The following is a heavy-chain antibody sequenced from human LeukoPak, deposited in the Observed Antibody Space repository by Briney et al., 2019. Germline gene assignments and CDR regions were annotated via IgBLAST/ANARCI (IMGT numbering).Heavy chain of an antibody. J-gene: IGHJ4*02. CDR2: IIPIFGTA. Sequence: SVKVSCKASGSTFSSYAISWVRQAPGQGLEWMGRIIPIFGTANYTQKFQGRVTITTDESTSTAYMELSSLRSEDTAVYYCARIQDMVRGVTDYWGQGTLVTVSS. CDR3: ARIQDMVRGVTDY. CDR1: GSTFSSYA. V-gene: IGHV1-69*05. D-gene: IGHD3-10*01.